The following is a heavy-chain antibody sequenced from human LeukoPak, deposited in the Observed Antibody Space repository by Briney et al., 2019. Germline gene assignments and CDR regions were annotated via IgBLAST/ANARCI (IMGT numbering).Heavy chain of an antibody. CDR1: GLLFSANW. Sequence: GGSLRLSCAPSGLLFSANWMSWVSQAPGKGLEWVANMNQDGSKTYYVDSVMGRFTISRDNAQNSLYLQMNSLRVEDTAVYYCARDFGTGSGTSAFDIWGQGTTVTVPS. V-gene: IGHV3-7*01. CDR2: MNQDGSKT. D-gene: IGHD3-10*01. CDR3: ARDFGTGSGTSAFDI. J-gene: IGHJ3*02.